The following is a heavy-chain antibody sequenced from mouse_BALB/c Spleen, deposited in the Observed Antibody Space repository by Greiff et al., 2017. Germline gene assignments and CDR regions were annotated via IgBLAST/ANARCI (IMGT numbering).Heavy chain of an antibody. J-gene: IGHJ3*01. CDR2: INPGSGGT. Sequence: VKLQQSGAELVRPGTSVKVSCKASGYAFTNYLIEWVKQGPGQGLEWIGVINPGSGGTNYNEKFKGKATLTADKSSSTAYMQLSSLTSDDSAVYFCARQGDYAWFAYWGQGTLVTVSA. CDR3: ARQGDYAWFAY. CDR1: GYAFTNYL. D-gene: IGHD2-4*01. V-gene: IGHV1-54*01.